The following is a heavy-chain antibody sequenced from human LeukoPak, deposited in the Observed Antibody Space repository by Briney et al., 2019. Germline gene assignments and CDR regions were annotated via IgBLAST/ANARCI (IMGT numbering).Heavy chain of an antibody. D-gene: IGHD2-15*01. CDR2: IYYSGST. Sequence: PSETLSLTCTVSGGSISSYYWSWIRQPPGKGLEWIGYIYYSGSTNYNPSLKSRVTISVDTSKNQFSLKLSSVTAADTAVYYCARGPRYCSGGSCYDYWGQEPWSPSPQ. J-gene: IGHJ4*01. V-gene: IGHV4-59*01. CDR1: GGSISSYY. CDR3: ARGPRYCSGGSCYDY.